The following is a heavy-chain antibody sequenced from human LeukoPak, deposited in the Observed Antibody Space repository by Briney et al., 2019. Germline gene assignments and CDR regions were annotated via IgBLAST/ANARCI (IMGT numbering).Heavy chain of an antibody. V-gene: IGHV1-69*13. CDR1: GGTFSSYA. CDR2: IIPIFGTA. Sequence: SVKVSCKASGGTFSSYAISWVRQAPGQGLEWMGGIIPIFGTANYAQKFQGRVTITADESTSTAYMELSSLRSEDTAVYYCARVGSSWYGNYYYYMDVWGKGTTVTVPS. J-gene: IGHJ6*03. CDR3: ARVGSSWYGNYYYYMDV. D-gene: IGHD6-13*01.